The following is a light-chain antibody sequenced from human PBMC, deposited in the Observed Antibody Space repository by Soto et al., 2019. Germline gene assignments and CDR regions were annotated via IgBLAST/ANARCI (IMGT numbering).Light chain of an antibody. CDR1: SSHIGVYDF. CDR3: SSYTTSTTRV. J-gene: IGLJ3*02. CDR2: DVT. V-gene: IGLV2-14*01. Sequence: QSVLTQPASVSGSPGQSITTSCTGTSSHIGVYDFVSWYQQHPGRAPKLMIYDVTNRPSGISDRFSGSKSGNTASLTISGLQPEDEAVYYCSSYTTSTTRVFGGWTKVTVL.